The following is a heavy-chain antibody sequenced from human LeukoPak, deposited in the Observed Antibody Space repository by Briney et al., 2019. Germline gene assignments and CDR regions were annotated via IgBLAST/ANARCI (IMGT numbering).Heavy chain of an antibody. Sequence: SETLSLTCTVSGGSISSYYWSWIRQPPGKGLEWIGYIYYSGTTNYNPSLKSRVTISVDTSKNQFSLKLSSVTAADTAVYYCARVPKGSGSYNWFDPWGQGTLVTVSS. CDR1: GGSISSYY. D-gene: IGHD3-10*01. CDR2: IYYSGTT. J-gene: IGHJ5*02. V-gene: IGHV4-59*01. CDR3: ARVPKGSGSYNWFDP.